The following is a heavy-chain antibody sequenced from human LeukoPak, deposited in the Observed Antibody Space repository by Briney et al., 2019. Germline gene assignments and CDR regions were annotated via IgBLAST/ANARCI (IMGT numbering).Heavy chain of an antibody. Sequence: ASVKVSCKASGYTFTSYYMHWVRQAPGQGLEWMGIINPSGGSTSYAQKFQGRVTMTRDMSTSTVYMELSSLRSEDTAVYYCALRRDGYNHRDYWGQGTLVTVSS. CDR3: ALRRDGYNHRDY. CDR1: GYTFTSYY. D-gene: IGHD5-24*01. V-gene: IGHV1-46*01. J-gene: IGHJ4*02. CDR2: INPSGGST.